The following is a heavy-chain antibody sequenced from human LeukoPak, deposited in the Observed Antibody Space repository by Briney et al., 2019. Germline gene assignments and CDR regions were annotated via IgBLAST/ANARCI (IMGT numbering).Heavy chain of an antibody. CDR1: GYTFTGHY. D-gene: IGHD3-10*01. CDR3: ARGPMVRGVFDY. V-gene: IGHV1-2*02. J-gene: IGHJ4*02. Sequence: ASVKVSCKVSGYTFTGHYMHWVRQAPGQGLEWMGWINPNSGGTNYAQKFQGRVTMTRDTSISTAYMELSRLRSDDTAVYYCARGPMVRGVFDYWGQGTLVTVSS. CDR2: INPNSGGT.